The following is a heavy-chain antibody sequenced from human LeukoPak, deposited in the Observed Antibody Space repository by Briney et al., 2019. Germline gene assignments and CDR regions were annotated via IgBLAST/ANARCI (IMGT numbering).Heavy chain of an antibody. D-gene: IGHD3-22*01. CDR3: ARENDSSGYSAWDY. CDR2: VKQDGSEK. Sequence: GGSLRLSCAASGFTFSSYWMSWVRQAPGKGLEWVANVKQDGSEKYYVDSVKGRFTISRDNAKNSLYLQMNSLRAEDTAVYYCARENDSSGYSAWDYWGQGTLVTVSS. J-gene: IGHJ4*02. CDR1: GFTFSSYW. V-gene: IGHV3-7*01.